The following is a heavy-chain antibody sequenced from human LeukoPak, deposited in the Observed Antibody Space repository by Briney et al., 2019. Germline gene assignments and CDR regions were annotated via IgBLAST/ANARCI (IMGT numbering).Heavy chain of an antibody. J-gene: IGHJ4*02. CDR3: AKDLHEIAADY. CDR1: GFTFNNYA. CDR2: ISGSGGST. Sequence: GGSLRLSCAASGFTFNNYAMSWVRQAPGKGPEWVSGISGSGGSTFYADSVKGRFTISRDNSKNTVYLQMNSLRAEDTAVYYCAKDLHEIAADYWGQGTLVTVAS. D-gene: IGHD2-21*01. V-gene: IGHV3-23*01.